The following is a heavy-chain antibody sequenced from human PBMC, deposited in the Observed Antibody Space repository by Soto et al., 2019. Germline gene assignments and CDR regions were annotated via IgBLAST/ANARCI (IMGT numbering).Heavy chain of an antibody. V-gene: IGHV3-23*01. Sequence: EVQLLESGGGLVQPGGSLRLSCAVSGFTFSNYAMTWVRQAPGKGLEWVSAISGSGATTNYADSVKGRFTISSDNSKNTLHLQMNSLRAEDTAVYYWAAGGYCTSTTCLSTDWGQGTLVTVSS. CDR2: ISGSGATT. CDR3: AAGGYCTSTTCLSTD. J-gene: IGHJ4*02. CDR1: GFTFSNYA. D-gene: IGHD2-2*01.